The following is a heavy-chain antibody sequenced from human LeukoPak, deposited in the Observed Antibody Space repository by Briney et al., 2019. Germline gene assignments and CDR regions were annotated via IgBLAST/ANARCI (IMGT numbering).Heavy chain of an antibody. J-gene: IGHJ5*02. V-gene: IGHV1-18*01. CDR3: AIRGDLGWFDP. Sequence: GESLKISCKASGYTFTSYGISWVRQAPGQGLEWMGWISAYNGNTNYAQKLQGRVTMTTDTSTSTAYMELRSLRSDDTAVYYCAIRGDLGWFDPWGQGTLVTVSS. CDR2: ISAYNGNT. D-gene: IGHD3-10*01. CDR1: GYTFTSYG.